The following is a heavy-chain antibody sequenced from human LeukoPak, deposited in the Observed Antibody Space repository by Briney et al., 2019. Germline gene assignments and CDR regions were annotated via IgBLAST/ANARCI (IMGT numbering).Heavy chain of an antibody. CDR2: IYPGDSGT. Sequence: GESLKISCKGSGYSFTSYWIGWVRQMPGNGLEWMGIIYPGDSGTRYSPSFQGQVTISADKSISTAYLQWSSLKASDTAMYYCARQTFSSGHPLFDYWGQGTLVTVSS. CDR3: ARQTFSSGHPLFDY. V-gene: IGHV5-51*01. J-gene: IGHJ4*02. CDR1: GYSFTSYW. D-gene: IGHD3-10*01.